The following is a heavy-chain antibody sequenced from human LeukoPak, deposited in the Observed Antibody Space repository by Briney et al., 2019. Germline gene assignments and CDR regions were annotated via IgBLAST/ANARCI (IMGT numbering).Heavy chain of an antibody. CDR2: INEDGSQK. CDR3: ARGHYDMYV. CDR1: GLTLSRHW. J-gene: IGHJ6*02. Sequence: GGSLRLSCAASGLTLSRHWMSWVRQAPGKGLEWVANINEDGSQKHHVDSVKGRFSISRDNAKNSLNLQMNSLRAEDTAVYYCARGHYDMYVWGQGTPVTVSS. V-gene: IGHV3-7*05.